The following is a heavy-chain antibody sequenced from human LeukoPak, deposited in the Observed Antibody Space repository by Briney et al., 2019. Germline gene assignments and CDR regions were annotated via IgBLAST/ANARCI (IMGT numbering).Heavy chain of an antibody. CDR1: GFTFSSYW. CDR2: IKQDGSEK. Sequence: GGSLRLSCAASGFTFSSYWTSWVRQAPGKGLEWVANIKQDGSEKYYVDSVKGRFTISRDNAKNSLYLQMNSLRAEDTAVYYCAREQYYDILTGYWPYFDYWGQGTLVTVSS. V-gene: IGHV3-7*03. CDR3: AREQYYDILTGYWPYFDY. J-gene: IGHJ4*02. D-gene: IGHD3-9*01.